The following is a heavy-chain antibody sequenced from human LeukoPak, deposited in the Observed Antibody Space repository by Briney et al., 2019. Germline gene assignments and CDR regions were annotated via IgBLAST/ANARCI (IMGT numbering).Heavy chain of an antibody. CDR3: ARTPLRLGELSLAPTYAFDI. J-gene: IGHJ3*02. D-gene: IGHD3-16*02. V-gene: IGHV4-61*02. CDR2: IYTSGST. Sequence: PSQTLSLTCTVSGGSISSGSYYWSWIRQPAGKGLEWIGRIYTSGSTNYNPSLKSRVTISVDTSKNQFSLKLSSVTAADTAVYYCARTPLRLGELSLAPTYAFDIWGQGTMVTVSS. CDR1: GGSISSGSYY.